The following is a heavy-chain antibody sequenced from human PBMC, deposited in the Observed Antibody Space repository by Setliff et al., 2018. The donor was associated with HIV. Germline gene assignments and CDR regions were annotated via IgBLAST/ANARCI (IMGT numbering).Heavy chain of an antibody. D-gene: IGHD3-9*01. V-gene: IGHV2-5*01. CDR2: IFWNDDK. CDR1: GFSLTTTGVG. CDR3: IYSSDWHTSGSCDF. Sequence: SGPTLVNPTQTLTLTCTFSGFSLTTTGVGVGWIRQPPGEALEWLALIFWNDDKRLSPSLRSRISITKDTSKNQVVLTMTNMDPVDTATYYCIYSSDWHTSGSCDFWGQGALVTAPQ. J-gene: IGHJ4*02.